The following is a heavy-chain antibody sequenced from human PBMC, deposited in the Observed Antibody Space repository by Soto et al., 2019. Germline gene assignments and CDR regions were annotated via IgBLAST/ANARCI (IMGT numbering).Heavy chain of an antibody. CDR2: ISSSGDHT. J-gene: IGHJ4*02. D-gene: IGHD4-4*01. CDR1: GFAFSDYA. V-gene: IGHV3-23*01. Sequence: GGSLRLSCAASGFAFSDYAMSWVRQAPGKGLDWVSAISSSGDHTFYADSVKGRFTISRDNSKNTLYLQVNSLRAEDTAVYYCAKLLRPGLQFFDFWGQGTLVTVSS. CDR3: AKLLRPGLQFFDF.